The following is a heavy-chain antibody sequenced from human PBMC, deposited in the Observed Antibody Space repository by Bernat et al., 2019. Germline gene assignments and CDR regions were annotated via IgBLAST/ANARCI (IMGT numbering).Heavy chain of an antibody. CDR1: GYTFSKSG. V-gene: IGHV3-33*06. CDR3: AKGTSGAGDFDY. J-gene: IGHJ4*02. D-gene: IGHD6-19*01. CDR2: IWGDGSKK. Sequence: QVQLVASGGGVVQAGRSLRPSCAASGYTFSKSGMHWVRQPPGKGLEWVAVIWGDGSKKFYAESVKGRFSISKDDSRNTLYLQMNSLTAEDTAVYYCAKGTSGAGDFDYWGQGALVTVSS.